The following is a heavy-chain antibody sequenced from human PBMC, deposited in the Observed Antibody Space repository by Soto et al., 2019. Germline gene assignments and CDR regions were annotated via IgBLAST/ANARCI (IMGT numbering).Heavy chain of an antibody. CDR2: IYYSGST. V-gene: IGHV4-31*03. CDR1: GGSISSGGYY. CDR3: ARPYYGSGSYHKYNWFDP. D-gene: IGHD3-10*01. J-gene: IGHJ5*02. Sequence: QVQLQESGPGLVKPSQTLSLTCTVSGGSISSGGYYWSWIRQHPGKGLEWIGYIYYSGSTYYNPSLKSRVTIPVDTSKNPFSLKLSSVTAADTAVYYCARPYYGSGSYHKYNWFDPWGQGTLVTVSS.